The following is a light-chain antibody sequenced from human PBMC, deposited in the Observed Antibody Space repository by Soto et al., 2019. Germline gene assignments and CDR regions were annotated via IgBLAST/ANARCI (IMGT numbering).Light chain of an antibody. J-gene: IGKJ1*01. CDR1: QSINNY. CDR3: PQSYSRPQT. CDR2: AAS. Sequence: DIQMTQTPSSLSASVGDRFTITCLASQSINNYLNWYQQKPGKAPKLLIYAASTLQRGVPSRFSGSGSGTEFTLTIVSLQPEDFASYFCPQSYSRPQTFAQRTKVDI. V-gene: IGKV1-39*01.